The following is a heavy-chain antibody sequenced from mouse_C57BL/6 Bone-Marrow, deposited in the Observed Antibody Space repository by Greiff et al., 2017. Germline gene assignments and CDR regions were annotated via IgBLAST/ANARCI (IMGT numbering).Heavy chain of an antibody. D-gene: IGHD1-1*01. CDR2: IYPSDGST. V-gene: IGHV1-85*01. J-gene: IGHJ3*01. Sequence: VQVVESGPELVKPGASVKLSCKASGYTFTSYDINWVKQRPGQGLEWIGWIYPSDGSTKYNEKFKVKATLTVDTSSSTAYMELRSLTSEDSAVYFCECYFYDRKTYWGQGTMVTVSA. CDR1: GYTFTSYD. CDR3: ECYFYDRKTY.